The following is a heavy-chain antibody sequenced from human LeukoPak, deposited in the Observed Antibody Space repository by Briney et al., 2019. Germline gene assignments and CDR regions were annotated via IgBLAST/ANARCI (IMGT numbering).Heavy chain of an antibody. J-gene: IGHJ4*02. CDR1: GFTLSNYA. D-gene: IGHD3-22*01. Sequence: PGGSLRLSCEASGFTLSNYAMTWVRQAPGKGLEWLSASSGSGDTTYYAASVKGRFTISRDNSQNTLYLEMNSLRAEDTAEYYCAKGGSSAYYPYYFDHWGRGALVTVSS. CDR3: AKGGSSAYYPYYFDH. CDR2: SSGSGDTT. V-gene: IGHV3-23*01.